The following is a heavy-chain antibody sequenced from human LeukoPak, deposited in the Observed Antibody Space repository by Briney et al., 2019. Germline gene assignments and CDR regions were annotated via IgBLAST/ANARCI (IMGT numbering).Heavy chain of an antibody. CDR3: AKEIVVVPASGSAFDI. J-gene: IGHJ3*02. D-gene: IGHD2-2*01. CDR1: GFTFSSYA. Sequence: PGGSLRLSCAASGFTFSSYAMSWVRQAPGKGLEWVSTISVSGGSTYYADSVKGRFTISRDNSKNTLYLQMNSLRAEDTAVYYCAKEIVVVPASGSAFDIWGQGTMVTVSS. V-gene: IGHV3-23*01. CDR2: ISVSGGST.